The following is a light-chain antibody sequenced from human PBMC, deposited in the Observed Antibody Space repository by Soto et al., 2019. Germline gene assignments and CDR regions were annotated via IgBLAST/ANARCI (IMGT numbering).Light chain of an antibody. CDR1: QTVRNNY. J-gene: IGKJ4*01. CDR2: DAS. V-gene: IGKV3-20*01. CDR3: QQFSSYPLT. Sequence: EVVLSQSPGTLSLSKGERATLSCRASQTVRNNYLAWYQQKPGQAPRLLIYDASSRATGIPDRFSGGGSGTDFTLTISRLEPEDFAVYYCQQFSSYPLTFGGGTKVDI.